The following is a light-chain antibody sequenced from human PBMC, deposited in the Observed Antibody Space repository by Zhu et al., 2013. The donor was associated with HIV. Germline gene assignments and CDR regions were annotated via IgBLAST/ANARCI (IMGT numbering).Light chain of an antibody. CDR2: DAS. J-gene: IGKJ4*01. V-gene: IGKV3-15*01. CDR3: QQYNNWPPT. CDR1: QSVSNK. Sequence: EIVMTQSPATLSVSLGERVTLSCRASQSVSNKLAWYQQKTGQAPRLLINDASTRAAGIPARFSGSGSGTEFTLTISSLQSEDFAVYYCQQYNNWPPTFGGGTKVEIK.